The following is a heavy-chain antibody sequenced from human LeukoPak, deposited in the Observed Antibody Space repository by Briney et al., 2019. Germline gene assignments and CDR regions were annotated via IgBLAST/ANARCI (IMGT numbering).Heavy chain of an antibody. Sequence: ASVKVSCKTSGYSFINYIIGWVRQAPGQGLEWMGWINGYNAVTNYAQKFQGRVTMTTDTSTSTAYMELRSLRSDDTAVYYCARAPISSYYDILTGYYKTRGGFDYWGQGTLVTVSS. V-gene: IGHV1-18*01. CDR1: GYSFINYI. D-gene: IGHD3-9*01. J-gene: IGHJ4*02. CDR3: ARAPISSYYDILTGYYKTRGGFDY. CDR2: INGYNAVT.